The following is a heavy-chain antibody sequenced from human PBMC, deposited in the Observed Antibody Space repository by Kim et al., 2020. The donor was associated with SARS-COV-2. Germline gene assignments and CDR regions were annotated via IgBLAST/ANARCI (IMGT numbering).Heavy chain of an antibody. CDR3: VSIVATTTTTVENSPFDY. Sequence: GGSLRLSCSASGFTFSSYAMHWVRQAPGKGLEYVSAISSNGGSTYYADSVKGRFTISRDNSKNTLYLQMSSLRAEDTAVYYCVSIVATTTTTVENSPFDYWGQGTLVTVSS. V-gene: IGHV3-64D*06. D-gene: IGHD5-12*01. CDR2: ISSNGGST. CDR1: GFTFSSYA. J-gene: IGHJ4*02.